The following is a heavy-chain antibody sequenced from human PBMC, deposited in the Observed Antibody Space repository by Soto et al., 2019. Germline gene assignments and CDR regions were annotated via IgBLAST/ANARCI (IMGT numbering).Heavy chain of an antibody. Sequence: QVQLQESGPGLVKPSQTLSLTCTVSGGSISSGDYYWSWIRQPPGKGLEWIGYIYYSGSTYYNPSLKSRVTISVHTSKYQFSLKLSSVTAADTAVYYCARGRRMGYYGSGSDDFDSWGQGTLVTVSS. CDR3: ARGRRMGYYGSGSDDFDS. J-gene: IGHJ4*02. V-gene: IGHV4-30-4*01. D-gene: IGHD3-10*01. CDR2: IYYSGST. CDR1: GGSISSGDYY.